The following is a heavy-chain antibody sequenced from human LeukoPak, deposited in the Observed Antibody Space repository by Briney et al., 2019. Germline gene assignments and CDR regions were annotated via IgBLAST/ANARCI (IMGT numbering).Heavy chain of an antibody. D-gene: IGHD2-2*01. Sequence: ASVKVSCKASGYTFTSYGISWVRQAPGQGLEWMGWIDAGNGDTGYSQKFQGRVTITRDTSASTAYIELRSLRSEDTAMYYCARGSTSDWPLDHWGQETLVTISS. CDR1: GYTFTSYG. CDR2: IDAGNGDT. V-gene: IGHV1-18*01. CDR3: ARGSTSDWPLDH. J-gene: IGHJ4*02.